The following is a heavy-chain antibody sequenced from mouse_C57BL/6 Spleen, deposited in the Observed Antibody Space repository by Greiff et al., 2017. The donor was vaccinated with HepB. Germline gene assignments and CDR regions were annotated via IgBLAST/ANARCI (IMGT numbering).Heavy chain of an antibody. V-gene: IGHV5-6*02. CDR2: ISSGGSYT. CDR1: GFTFSSYG. CDR3: ARHDYGSERAWFAY. D-gene: IGHD1-1*01. Sequence: KLVESGGDLVKPGGSLKLSCAASGFTFSSYGMSWVRQTPDKRLEWVATISSGGSYTYYPDSVKGRFTISRDNAKNTLYLQMSSLKSEDTAMYYCARHDYGSERAWFAYWGQGTLVTVSA. J-gene: IGHJ3*01.